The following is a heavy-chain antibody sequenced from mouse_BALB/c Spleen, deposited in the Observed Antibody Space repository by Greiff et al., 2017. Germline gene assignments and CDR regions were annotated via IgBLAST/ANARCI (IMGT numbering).Heavy chain of an antibody. J-gene: IGHJ3*01. CDR3: ARGGGSSPAWFAY. CDR2: ISDGGSYT. CDR1: GFTFSDYY. V-gene: IGHV5-4*02. D-gene: IGHD1-1*01. Sequence: EVMLVESGGGLVKPGASLKLSCAASGFTFSDYYMYWVRQTPEKRLEWVATISDGGSYTYYPDSVKGRFTISRDNAKNNLYLQMSSLKSEDTAMYYCARGGGSSPAWFAYWGQGTLVTVSA.